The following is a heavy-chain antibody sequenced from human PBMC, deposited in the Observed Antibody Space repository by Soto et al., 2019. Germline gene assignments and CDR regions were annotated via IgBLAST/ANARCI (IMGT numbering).Heavy chain of an antibody. D-gene: IGHD5-18*01. V-gene: IGHV1-69*01. Sequence: QVQLVQSGAEVKKPGASVKVSCKASGGTFSSYAISWVRQAPGQGLEWMGGIIPIFGTANYAKKFQGRVTITADESTSTAYMELSSQRSEDTAVYYCARHGARIHLLPKRRPYYYYYGMDVWCQGTTVTVSS. CDR3: ARHGARIHLLPKRRPYYYYYGMDV. CDR1: GGTFSSYA. J-gene: IGHJ6*02. CDR2: IIPIFGTA.